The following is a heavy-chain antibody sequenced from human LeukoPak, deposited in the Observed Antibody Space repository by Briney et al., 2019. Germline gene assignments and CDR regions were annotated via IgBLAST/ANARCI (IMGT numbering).Heavy chain of an antibody. CDR2: ISGSGGST. J-gene: IGHJ4*02. Sequence: GGSLRLSCATSGFTFSSYAMIWVRQAPGKGLEWVSAISGSGGSTYYADSVKGRFTISRDNSKNTLYLQTNSLRAEDTAVYYCAKGRSGWFFDYWGQGTLVTVSS. D-gene: IGHD6-19*01. V-gene: IGHV3-23*01. CDR1: GFTFSSYA. CDR3: AKGRSGWFFDY.